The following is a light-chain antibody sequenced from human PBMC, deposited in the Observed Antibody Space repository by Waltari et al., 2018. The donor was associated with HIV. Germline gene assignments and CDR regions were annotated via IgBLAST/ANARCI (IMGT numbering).Light chain of an antibody. CDR2: DNY. V-gene: IGLV1-51*01. Sequence: QSVLTQPPSLSAAPGQTVTISCPGSGSNIRKNHLSWYQHLPGTAPKLLIYDNYKRPSGIPDRFSGSRSGTSATLDISGLQIGDEGNYFCGTWDSSLMHYVFGLGTKVTVL. J-gene: IGLJ1*01. CDR3: GTWDSSLMHYV. CDR1: GSNIRKNH.